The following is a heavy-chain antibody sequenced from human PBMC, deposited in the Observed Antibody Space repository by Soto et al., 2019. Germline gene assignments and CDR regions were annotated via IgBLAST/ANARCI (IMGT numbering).Heavy chain of an antibody. CDR1: GGSISSGGYY. V-gene: IGHV4-31*03. CDR2: IYYSGST. D-gene: IGHD3-9*01. J-gene: IGHJ4*02. Sequence: QVQLQESGPGLVKPSQTLSLTCTVSGGSISSGGYYWSWIRQHPGKGLGWIGYIYYSGSTYYNPSLKCRVTVSVDTAKNQFSLKLRSVTAADKAVYYCGRVGSGYDLLTGYYPFDYWGQGTLVTVSS. CDR3: GRVGSGYDLLTGYYPFDY.